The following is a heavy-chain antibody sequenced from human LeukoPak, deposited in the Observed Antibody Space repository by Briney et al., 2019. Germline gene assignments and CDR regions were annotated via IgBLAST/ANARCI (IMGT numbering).Heavy chain of an antibody. CDR2: ISAYNGNT. J-gene: IGHJ4*02. Sequence: ASVKVSCKASGYTFTSYGISWVRQAPGQGLEWMGWISAYNGNTNYAQKLQGRVTMTTDTSTSTAYMELRSLRSDDTAVYYCARAPGTYSGSYSPYFDYWGQGTLVTVSS. V-gene: IGHV1-18*01. CDR1: GYTFTSYG. D-gene: IGHD1-26*01. CDR3: ARAPGTYSGSYSPYFDY.